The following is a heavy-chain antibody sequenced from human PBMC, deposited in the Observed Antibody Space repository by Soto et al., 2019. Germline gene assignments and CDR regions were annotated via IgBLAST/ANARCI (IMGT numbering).Heavy chain of an antibody. CDR1: GFTFSSYW. V-gene: IGHV3-7*03. Sequence: LRLSCAASGFTFSSYWMSWVRQSPWKGLEWVANIKQDGSEKYYVDSVKGRFTISRDNAKNSLYLQMNSLRAEDTAVYYCARASTYYYDSSGPLDAFDIWGQGTMVTVSS. CDR2: IKQDGSEK. J-gene: IGHJ3*02. CDR3: ARASTYYYDSSGPLDAFDI. D-gene: IGHD3-22*01.